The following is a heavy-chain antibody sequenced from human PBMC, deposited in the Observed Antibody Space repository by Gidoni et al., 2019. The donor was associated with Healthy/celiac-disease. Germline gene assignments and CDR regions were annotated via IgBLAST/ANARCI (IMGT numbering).Heavy chain of an antibody. D-gene: IGHD3-22*01. CDR1: GFTFSSYG. CDR3: AKDQYYDSSAPPDY. CDR2: ISYDGSNK. V-gene: IGHV3-30*18. J-gene: IGHJ4*02. Sequence: QVQLVESGGGVVQPGRSLRLSCAASGFTFSSYGMHWVRQAPGKGLEWVAVISYDGSNKYYADSVKGRFTISRDNSKNTLYLQMSSLRAEDTAVYYCAKDQYYDSSAPPDYWGQGTLVTVSS.